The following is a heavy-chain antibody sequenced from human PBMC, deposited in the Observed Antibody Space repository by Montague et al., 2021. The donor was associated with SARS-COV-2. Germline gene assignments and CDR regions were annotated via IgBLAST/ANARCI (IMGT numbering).Heavy chain of an antibody. J-gene: IGHJ4*02. CDR1: GASISTGIYY. CDR3: ARFGSGTLEFDL. D-gene: IGHD1-26*01. V-gene: IGHV4-61*02. CDR2: IRTTGHT. Sequence: SQTLSLTCTVSGASISTGIYYWSWIRQPAGKGLEWIGRIRTTGHTDYNSSLESRVFMPVDTSTNQFSLSLTSVTAADTAVYFCARFGSGTLEFDLWGQGTLVTVSS.